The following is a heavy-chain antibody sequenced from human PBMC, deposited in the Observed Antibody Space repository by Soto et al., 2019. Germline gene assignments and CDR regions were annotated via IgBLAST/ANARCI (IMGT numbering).Heavy chain of an antibody. J-gene: IGHJ4*02. CDR2: ISGSGGST. CDR1: GFTFSSYA. D-gene: IGHD4-4*01. CDR3: ARVTTVTTMYFDF. Sequence: EVQLLESGGGWVQPGGALRLSCAASGFTFSSYAMSWVRQAPGKVLEWVSAISGSGGSTYYADSVKGRFTISRDNSKNTLYLQMNSLRAEDTAVYYGARVTTVTTMYFDFWGQGHLVTVSS. V-gene: IGHV3-23*01.